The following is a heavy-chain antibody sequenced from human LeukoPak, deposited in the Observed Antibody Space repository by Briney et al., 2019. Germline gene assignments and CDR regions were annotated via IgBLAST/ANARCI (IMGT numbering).Heavy chain of an antibody. Sequence: GGSLRLSCAASGFTFSSYAMSWVRRAPGKGLEWGSAISGSGGSTYYADSVKGRFTISRDNSKNTLYLQMNSLRAEDTAVYYCAKDKYYYGSGSSIDYWGQGTLVTVSS. V-gene: IGHV3-23*01. CDR3: AKDKYYYGSGSSIDY. D-gene: IGHD3-10*01. J-gene: IGHJ4*02. CDR1: GFTFSSYA. CDR2: ISGSGGST.